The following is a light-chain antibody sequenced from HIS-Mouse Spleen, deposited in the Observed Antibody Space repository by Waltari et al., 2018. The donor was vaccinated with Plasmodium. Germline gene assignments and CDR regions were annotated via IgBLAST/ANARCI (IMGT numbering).Light chain of an antibody. CDR3: QQYGSSPLT. V-gene: IGKV3-20*01. CDR1: QRVSSSY. Sequence: EIVLTQSPGTLSLSTGERATLSCRASQRVSSSYLAWYQQKPGQAPGLLIYGASSRDTGIPDRFSGSGSGTDFTLTISRLEPEDFAVYYCQQYGSSPLTFGGGTKVEIK. J-gene: IGKJ4*01. CDR2: GAS.